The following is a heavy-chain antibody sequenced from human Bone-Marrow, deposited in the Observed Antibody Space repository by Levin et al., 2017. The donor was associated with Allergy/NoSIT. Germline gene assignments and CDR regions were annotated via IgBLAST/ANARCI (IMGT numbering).Heavy chain of an antibody. D-gene: IGHD2-15*01. CDR3: ARDPRVPKDRNGMDV. V-gene: IGHV1-18*01. Sequence: ASVKVSCKTSGYSFTSYGTSWVRQAPGQGLEWVGWISAYNGDTSHAPKLQGRITLTTDTSTSTAYMELRGLTSDDTGVYYCARDPRVPKDRNGMDVWGQGTTVTVSS. J-gene: IGHJ6*02. CDR1: GYSFTSYG. CDR2: ISAYNGDT.